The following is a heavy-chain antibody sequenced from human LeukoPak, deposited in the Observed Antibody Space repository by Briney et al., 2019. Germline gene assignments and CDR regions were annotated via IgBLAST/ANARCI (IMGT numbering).Heavy chain of an antibody. Sequence: PGGSLRLSCAASGFSLSGYWMSWVRQAPGKGLEWVARLHADGNEKNFVGSVQGRFTVSRDNAENSLYLQMNSPRVEDTAVYYCARGGYSFDYLGQGSLVTVSS. CDR1: GFSLSGYW. V-gene: IGHV3-7*01. D-gene: IGHD5-12*01. CDR2: LHADGNEK. CDR3: ARGGYSFDY. J-gene: IGHJ4*02.